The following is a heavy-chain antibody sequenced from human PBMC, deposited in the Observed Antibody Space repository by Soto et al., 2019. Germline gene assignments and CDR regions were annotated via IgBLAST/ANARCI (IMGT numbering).Heavy chain of an antibody. CDR1: GFTLSTYD. CDR3: AQGPHSASGYDYMDV. V-gene: IGHV3-13*01. J-gene: IGHJ6*03. D-gene: IGHD3-10*01. CDR2: LSYAGDT. Sequence: EVQLVESGGGLVQPGGSLRLSCAASGFTLSTYDMHWVRQATGKGLEWVAALSYAGDTYYPGSVKGRFTVSRESAKNALYLQMNSLTAGDTAVYYCAQGPHSASGYDYMDVWGKGTTVTVSS.